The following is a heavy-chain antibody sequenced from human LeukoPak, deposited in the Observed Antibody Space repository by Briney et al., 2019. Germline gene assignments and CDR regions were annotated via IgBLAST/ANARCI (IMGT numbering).Heavy chain of an antibody. CDR2: INQDGSEK. V-gene: IGHV3-7*01. Sequence: GGSLRLSCAASGFTFSTYWMSWARQAPGKGLEWVANINQDGSEKYFLDSVKGRFTISRDNAKNSLYLQMNSLRAEDTAVYYCARDSLDSWGQGTLVTVSS. CDR1: GFTFSTYW. CDR3: ARDSLDS. J-gene: IGHJ4*02.